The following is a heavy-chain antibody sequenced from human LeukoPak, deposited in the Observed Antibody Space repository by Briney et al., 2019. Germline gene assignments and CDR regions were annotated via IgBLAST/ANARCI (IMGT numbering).Heavy chain of an antibody. V-gene: IGHV4-59*01. CDR2: IYYSGST. Sequence: SETLSLTCTVSGGSISSYYWSWIRQPPGKGLEWIGYIYYSGSTNYNPSLKSRVTISVDTSKNQFSLKLSSVTAADTAVYYCASRDGYNGSFDYWGQGTLVAVSS. CDR1: GGSISSYY. J-gene: IGHJ4*02. D-gene: IGHD5-24*01. CDR3: ASRDGYNGSFDY.